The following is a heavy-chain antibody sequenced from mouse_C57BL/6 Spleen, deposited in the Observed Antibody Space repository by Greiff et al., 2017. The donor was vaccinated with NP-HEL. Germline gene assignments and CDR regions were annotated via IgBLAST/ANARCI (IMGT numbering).Heavy chain of an antibody. CDR2: IHPNSGST. CDR3: ASRTGTYAMDY. Sequence: VQLQQPGAELVKPGASVKLSCKASGYTFTSYWMHWVKQRPGQGLEWIGMIHPNSGSTNYNEKFKSKATLTVDKSSSTAYMQLSSLTSEDSAVYYCASRTGTYAMDYWGQGTSVTVSS. J-gene: IGHJ4*01. D-gene: IGHD4-1*01. CDR1: GYTFTSYW. V-gene: IGHV1-64*01.